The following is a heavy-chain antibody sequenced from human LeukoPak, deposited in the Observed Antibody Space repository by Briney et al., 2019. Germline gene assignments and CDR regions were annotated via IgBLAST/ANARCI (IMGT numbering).Heavy chain of an antibody. J-gene: IGHJ5*01. Sequence: GGSLRLSCTASGFTFGDYSMSWFRQAPGKGLEWVGFIRSKAYGRTTEYAASVKGSFTISRDDSKSIAYLQMNSLTTKDTAVYYCPRGKAWFSPYWFDYWGQGTLVTVSS. CDR1: GFTFGDYS. CDR2: IRSKAYGRTT. V-gene: IGHV3-49*03. D-gene: IGHD3-22*01. CDR3: PRGKAWFSPYWFDY.